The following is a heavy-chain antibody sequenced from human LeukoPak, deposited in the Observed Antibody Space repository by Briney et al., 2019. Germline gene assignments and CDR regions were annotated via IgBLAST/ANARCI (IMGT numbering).Heavy chain of an antibody. D-gene: IGHD3-10*01. Sequence: ASVKVSCKASGFTFTSSAVQWVRQARGQRLEWIGWIVVGSGNTNYAQKFQERVNITRGMSTSTAYMELSSLRSEDTAVYYCAADTTFYYGSGSYYPLPVDYWGQGTLVTVSS. CDR3: AADTTFYYGSGSYYPLPVDY. V-gene: IGHV1-58*01. CDR1: GFTFTSSA. CDR2: IVVGSGNT. J-gene: IGHJ4*02.